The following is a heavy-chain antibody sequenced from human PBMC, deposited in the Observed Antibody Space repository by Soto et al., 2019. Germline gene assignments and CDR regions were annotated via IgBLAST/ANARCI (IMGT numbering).Heavy chain of an antibody. V-gene: IGHV4-34*01. J-gene: IGHJ3*02. Sequence: SETLSLTCAVYGGSFSGYYWSWIRQPPGKGLEWIGGINHSGSTNYNPSLKSRVTISVDTSKNQFSLKLSSVTAADTAVYYCARGHRGLGDAFDIWGQGTMVTVSS. CDR1: GGSFSGYY. CDR2: INHSGST. CDR3: ARGHRGLGDAFDI. D-gene: IGHD3-10*01.